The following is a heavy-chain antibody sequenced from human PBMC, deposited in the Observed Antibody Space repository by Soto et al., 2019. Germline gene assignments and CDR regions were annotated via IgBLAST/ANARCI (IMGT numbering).Heavy chain of an antibody. CDR3: ARVEVRGYDFWSGYYHPLYGMDV. CDR2: INHSGST. Sequence: SGTLSLTCAVYGGAFSGYYWSWIRQPPGKGLEWIGEINHSGSTNYNPSLKSRVTISVDTSKNQFSLKLSSVTAADTAVYYCARVEVRGYDFWSGYYHPLYGMDVWGQGTTVT. J-gene: IGHJ6*02. D-gene: IGHD3-3*01. V-gene: IGHV4-34*01. CDR1: GGAFSGYY.